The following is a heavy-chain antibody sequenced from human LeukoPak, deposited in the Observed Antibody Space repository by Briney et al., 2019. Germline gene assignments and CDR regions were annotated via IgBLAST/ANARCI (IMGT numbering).Heavy chain of an antibody. CDR2: FDPEDGET. Sequence: ASVKVSCTVSGYTLTELSMHWVRQAPGKGLEWMGGFDPEDGETIYAQKFQGRVTMTEDTSTDTAYMELSSLRSEDTAVYYCATTVDTAMVGEYYFDYWGQGTLVTVSS. D-gene: IGHD5-18*01. CDR3: ATTVDTAMVGEYYFDY. J-gene: IGHJ4*02. CDR1: GYTLTELS. V-gene: IGHV1-24*01.